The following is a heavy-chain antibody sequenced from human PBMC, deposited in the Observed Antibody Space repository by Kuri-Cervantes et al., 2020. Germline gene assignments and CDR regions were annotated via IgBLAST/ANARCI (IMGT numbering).Heavy chain of an antibody. J-gene: IGHJ4*02. CDR1: GYTFTTYG. Sequence: ASVKVSCKASGYTFTTYGISWVRQAPGQGLEWMGWISAYNGNTKYAQKLQGRVTMTTDTSTSTAYMELSSLRSEDTAVYYCARDHGSGGSGDYWGQGTLVTVSS. V-gene: IGHV1-18*01. CDR3: ARDHGSGGSGDY. D-gene: IGHD2-15*01. CDR2: ISAYNGNT.